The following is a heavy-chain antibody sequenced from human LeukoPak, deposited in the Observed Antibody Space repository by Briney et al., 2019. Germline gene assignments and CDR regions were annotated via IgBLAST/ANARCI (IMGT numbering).Heavy chain of an antibody. CDR2: IYYSGST. D-gene: IGHD5-24*01. J-gene: IGHJ5*02. V-gene: IGHV4-59*01. Sequence: SETLSLTCTVSGGSISSYYWSWIRQPPGKGLEWIGYIYYSGSTNYNPSLKSRVTISVDTSKNQFSLKLSSVTAADTAVYYCARDPGDGYTPGWFDPWGQGTLVIVSS. CDR3: ARDPGDGYTPGWFDP. CDR1: GGSISSYY.